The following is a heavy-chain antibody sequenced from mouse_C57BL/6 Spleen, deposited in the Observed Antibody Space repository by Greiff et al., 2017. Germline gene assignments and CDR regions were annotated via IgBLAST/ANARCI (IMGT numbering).Heavy chain of an antibody. D-gene: IGHD1-3*01. CDR1: GYTFTSYW. V-gene: IGHV1-72*01. CDR2: IDPNSGGT. J-gene: IGHJ1*03. CDR3: ASADDNNWYFDV. Sequence: VQLQQPGAELVKPGASVKLSCKASGYTFTSYWMHWVKPRPGRGLEWIGRIDPNSGGTTYNAQFTSKATLTVDKPSSTAYMQRNSRRSKDSEVDYCASADDNNWYFDVWGTGTTVTVSS.